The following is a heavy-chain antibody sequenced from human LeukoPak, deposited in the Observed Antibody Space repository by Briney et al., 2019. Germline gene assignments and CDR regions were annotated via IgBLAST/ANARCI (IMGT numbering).Heavy chain of an antibody. J-gene: IGHJ4*02. CDR1: GGSISSSS. V-gene: IGHV3-48*01. Sequence: PSETLSLTCTVSGGSISSSSYYWGWIRQPPGKGLEWVSYISSSSRTIYYADSVKGRFTISRDNAKNSLDLQMNSLRAEDTAVYYCARSYCSDGSCSTPLDYWGQGTLVTVSS. CDR2: ISSSSRTI. CDR3: ARSYCSDGSCSTPLDY. D-gene: IGHD2-15*01.